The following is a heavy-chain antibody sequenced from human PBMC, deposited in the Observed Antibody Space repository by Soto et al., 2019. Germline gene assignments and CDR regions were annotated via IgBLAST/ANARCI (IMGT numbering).Heavy chain of an antibody. D-gene: IGHD6-13*01. Sequence: GGSLRLSCAASGFTFSSYAMSWVRQAPGKGLEWVSAISGSGGSTYYADSVKGRFTISRDNSKNTLYLQMNSLRAEDTAVYYCAKSDGSSWYVYYFDYWGQGTLVTVSS. CDR2: ISGSGGST. J-gene: IGHJ4*02. CDR1: GFTFSSYA. V-gene: IGHV3-23*01. CDR3: AKSDGSSWYVYYFDY.